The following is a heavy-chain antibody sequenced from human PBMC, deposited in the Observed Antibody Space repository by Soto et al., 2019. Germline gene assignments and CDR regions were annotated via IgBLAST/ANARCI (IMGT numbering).Heavy chain of an antibody. CDR2: ISYDGSNK. V-gene: IGHV3-30*18. CDR1: GFTFSSYG. J-gene: IGHJ4*02. CDR3: AKVAAAAGTSCDY. D-gene: IGHD6-13*01. Sequence: QVQLVESGGGVVQPGRSLRLSCAASGFTFSSYGMHWVRQAPGKGLEWVAVISYDGSNKYYADSVKGRFTISRDNSKNTLYLPMNSLRAEDTAVYYCAKVAAAAGTSCDYWGQGTLVTVSS.